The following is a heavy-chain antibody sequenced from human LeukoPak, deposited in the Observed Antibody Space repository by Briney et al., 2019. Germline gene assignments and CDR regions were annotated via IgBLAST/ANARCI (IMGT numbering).Heavy chain of an antibody. CDR2: IYYSGST. V-gene: IGHV4-30-4*01. CDR1: GGSISSGDYY. CDR3: ARRRGVIGGFDY. J-gene: IGHJ4*02. D-gene: IGHD3-10*01. Sequence: SQTLSLTCTVSGGSISSGDYYWSWIRQPPGKGLEWIGYIYYSGSTYYNPSLKSRVTISVDTSKNQFSLKLSSVTAADTAVYYCARRRGVIGGFDYWGQGTLATVSS.